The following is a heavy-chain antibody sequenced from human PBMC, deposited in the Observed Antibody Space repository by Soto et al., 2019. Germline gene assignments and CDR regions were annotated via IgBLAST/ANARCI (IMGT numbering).Heavy chain of an antibody. Sequence: EVQLLESGGDLVQPGESLRLSCVVSGFTFTHYAMNWVRQAPGKGLEWVSGITGTDNTYSADYVQGWFTISRDSFESTIYLQMNSLKAEDTAVYYCAKAPCCCSRTGGFDYWGQGTLVTVSS. CDR2: ITGTDNT. V-gene: IGHV3-23*01. D-gene: IGHD2-15*01. CDR1: GFTFTHYA. CDR3: AKAPCCCSRTGGFDY. J-gene: IGHJ4*02.